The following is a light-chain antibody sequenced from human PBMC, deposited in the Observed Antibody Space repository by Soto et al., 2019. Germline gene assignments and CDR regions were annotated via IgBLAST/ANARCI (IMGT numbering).Light chain of an antibody. V-gene: IGKV3-15*01. J-gene: IGKJ5*01. Sequence: EIVLTQSPATLSLSPGEIVTLYFSASESVSTNLAWYQQKAGQAPRLLIYGASTRATGIPARFSGSGSGTEFTLTISSLQPEDFATYYCQQLNSYPPITFGQGTRLEIK. CDR1: ESVSTN. CDR3: QQLNSYPPIT. CDR2: GAS.